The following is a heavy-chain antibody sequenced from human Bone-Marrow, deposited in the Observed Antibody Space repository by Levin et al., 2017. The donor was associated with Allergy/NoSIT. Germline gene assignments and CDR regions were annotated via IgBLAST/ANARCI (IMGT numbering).Heavy chain of an antibody. J-gene: IGHJ4*02. CDR2: IRGSGVGT. CDR1: GFTFSSYA. Sequence: GGSLRLSCAASGFTFSSYAMSWVRQAPGKGLEWVSGIRGSGVGTYYADSMKGRFTISRDNSKNTLYLQMKSLRAEDTAVYYCAKDISSSWSTGDLDYWGQGTQVTVSS. CDR3: AKDISSSWSTGDLDY. V-gene: IGHV3-23*01. D-gene: IGHD6-6*01.